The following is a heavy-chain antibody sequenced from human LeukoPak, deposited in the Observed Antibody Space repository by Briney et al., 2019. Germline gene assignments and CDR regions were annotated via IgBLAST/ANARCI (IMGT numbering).Heavy chain of an antibody. CDR3: AKDQYDILTGYYND. D-gene: IGHD3-9*01. Sequence: GGSLRLSCEASGFTFSNYAMSWVRQAPGKGLEWVSAISGSGGSTYYADSVKGRFTISRDNSKNTLYLQMNSLRAEDTAVYYCAKDQYDILTGYYNDWGQGTLVTVSS. CDR1: GFTFSNYA. J-gene: IGHJ4*02. V-gene: IGHV3-23*01. CDR2: ISGSGGST.